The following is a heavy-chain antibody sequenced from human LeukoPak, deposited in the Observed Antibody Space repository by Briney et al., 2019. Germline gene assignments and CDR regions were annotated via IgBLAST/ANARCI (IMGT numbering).Heavy chain of an antibody. Sequence: PGGSLRLSCAASKFAFSSYAMSWVRQAPGKGLEWVSAISGGGGNTYYADSVKGRFTISRDNSKNTLYLQVNSLRAEDTAVYYCAKGGKWDVTPFDYRGQGTLVTVSS. D-gene: IGHD1-26*01. J-gene: IGHJ4*02. CDR2: ISGGGGNT. CDR3: AKGGKWDVTPFDY. V-gene: IGHV3-23*01. CDR1: KFAFSSYA.